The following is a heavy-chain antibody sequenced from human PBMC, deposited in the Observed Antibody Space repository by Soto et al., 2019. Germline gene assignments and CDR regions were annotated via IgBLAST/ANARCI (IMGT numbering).Heavy chain of an antibody. Sequence: EVQLLESGGGLVQPGGSLRLSCAASGFTFSSYAMSWVRQAPGKGLEWVSAISGSGGSTYYADSVKGRFTISRDNSKNTMYLHMNSLRAEDTAVYYCARRSSGWYFDYWGQGTLVTVSS. CDR1: GFTFSSYA. CDR2: ISGSGGST. CDR3: ARRSSGWYFDY. J-gene: IGHJ4*02. D-gene: IGHD6-19*01. V-gene: IGHV3-23*01.